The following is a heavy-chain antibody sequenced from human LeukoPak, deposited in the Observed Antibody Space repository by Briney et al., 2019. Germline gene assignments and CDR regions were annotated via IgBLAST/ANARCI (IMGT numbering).Heavy chain of an antibody. CDR2: INPSGGNT. V-gene: IGHV1-46*01. CDR3: ARVRDGYNDAYDI. D-gene: IGHD5-24*01. J-gene: IGHJ3*02. CDR1: GGTFSSYA. Sequence: ASVKVSCKASGGTFSSYAISWVRQAPGQRLEWMGIINPSGGNTNYAQKFQGRVTMTRDTSTSTVYMELSSLKSEDTAVYYCARVRDGYNDAYDIWGQGTMVTVSS.